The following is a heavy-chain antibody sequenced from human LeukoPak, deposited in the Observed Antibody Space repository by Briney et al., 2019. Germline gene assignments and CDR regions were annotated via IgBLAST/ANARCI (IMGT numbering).Heavy chain of an antibody. V-gene: IGHV4-61*02. CDR2: IYTSGST. D-gene: IGHD6-25*01. CDR3: ARAGSPGDAFDI. Sequence: SETLSLTCTVSGGSISSGSYYWSWIRQPAGKGLEWIGRIYTSGSTNYNPSLKSRVTISVDTSKNQFSLKLSSVTAADTAVYYCARAGSPGDAFDIWGQGTMVTVSS. J-gene: IGHJ3*02. CDR1: GGSISSGSYY.